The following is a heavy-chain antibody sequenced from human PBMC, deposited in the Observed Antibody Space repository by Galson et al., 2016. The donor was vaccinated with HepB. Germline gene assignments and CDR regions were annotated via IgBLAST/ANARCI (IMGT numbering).Heavy chain of an antibody. CDR1: GYTLTTYA. J-gene: IGHJ6*02. D-gene: IGHD2/OR15-2a*01. V-gene: IGHV1-18*01. CDR2: ISGYTGHT. Sequence: SVKVSCKASGYTLTTYAISWLRQAPGQGLEWMGWISGYTGHTNYAQNLQGRVTMTTDTSTSTAYMELRSLRSDDTAVYYCARDRIVQDPVGADYYYGMDVWGQGTTVTVSS. CDR3: ARDRIVQDPVGADYYYGMDV.